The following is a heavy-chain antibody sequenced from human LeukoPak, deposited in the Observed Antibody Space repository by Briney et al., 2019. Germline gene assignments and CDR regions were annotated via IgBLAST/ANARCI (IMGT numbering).Heavy chain of an antibody. V-gene: IGHV1-2*02. Sequence: ASVKVSCKASGYTFTGYYMHWVRQAPGQGLEWMGWINPNSGGTNYAQKFQGRVTMTRDTSISTAYMELSRLRSGDTAVYYCARDADYYDSSGYYHRLSLDIWGQGTMVTVSS. CDR1: GYTFTGYY. CDR3: ARDADYYDSSGYYHRLSLDI. J-gene: IGHJ3*02. D-gene: IGHD3-22*01. CDR2: INPNSGGT.